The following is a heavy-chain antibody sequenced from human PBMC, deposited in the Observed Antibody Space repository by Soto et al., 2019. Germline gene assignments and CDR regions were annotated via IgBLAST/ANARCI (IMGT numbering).Heavy chain of an antibody. D-gene: IGHD2-2*02. CDR3: PRQVPAAIRPGWFDP. J-gene: IGHJ5*02. CDR1: GGPLSRSTYY. CDR2: IYYSGST. V-gene: IGHV4-39*01. Sequence: ETLSLTCTVSGGPLSRSTYYWGWIRQPPGKGLEWIGSIYYSGSTYYRPSLKSRVTISVDTSKNQFSLKLSSVTAADTAVYYCPRQVPAAIRPGWFDPWGQGTLVTVSS.